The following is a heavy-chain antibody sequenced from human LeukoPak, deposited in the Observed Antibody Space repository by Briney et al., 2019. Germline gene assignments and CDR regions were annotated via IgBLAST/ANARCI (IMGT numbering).Heavy chain of an antibody. Sequence: SETLSLTCTVSGYSISSGYYWSWIRQPPGKGLEWIGYIYYSGSTNYNPSLKSRVTISVDTSKNQFSLKLSSVTAADTAVYYCARAGGYDPLTNFDYWGQGTLVTVSS. D-gene: IGHD5-12*01. CDR2: IYYSGST. J-gene: IGHJ4*02. V-gene: IGHV4-61*01. CDR3: ARAGGYDPLTNFDY. CDR1: GYSISSGYY.